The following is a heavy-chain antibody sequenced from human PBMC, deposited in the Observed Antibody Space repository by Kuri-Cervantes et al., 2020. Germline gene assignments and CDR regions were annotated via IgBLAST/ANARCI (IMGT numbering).Heavy chain of an antibody. V-gene: IGHV3-33*01. J-gene: IGHJ6*02. CDR3: ARDPLRYFDWLPNLYYYYGMDV. D-gene: IGHD3-9*01. Sequence: GESLKISCAASGFTFSSYGMHWVRQAPGKGLEWVAVIWYDGSNKYYADSVKGRFTISRDNSKNTLYLQMNSLRAEDTAVYYCARDPLRYFDWLPNLYYYYGMDVWGQGTTVTVSS. CDR2: IWYDGSNK. CDR1: GFTFSSYG.